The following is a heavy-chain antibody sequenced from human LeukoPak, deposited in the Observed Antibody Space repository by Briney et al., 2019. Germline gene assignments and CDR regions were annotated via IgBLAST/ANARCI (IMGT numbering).Heavy chain of an antibody. D-gene: IGHD5-12*01. V-gene: IGHV5-51*01. CDR1: GYSFPSYW. CDR2: IYPADSDS. Sequence: GESLKISCKGSGYSFPSYWIGWVRQMPGKGLEWMGIIYPADSDSRYSPSFQDQVTISADKSISTTYLQWSSLKASDTAVYYCARRGYSEYEPSDYWGQGTLVTVSS. CDR3: ARRGYSEYEPSDY. J-gene: IGHJ4*02.